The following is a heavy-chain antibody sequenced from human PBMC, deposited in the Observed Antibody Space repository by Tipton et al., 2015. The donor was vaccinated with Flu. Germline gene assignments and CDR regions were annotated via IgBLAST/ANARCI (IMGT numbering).Heavy chain of an antibody. CDR3: ARDRLNYYDSSSAAFDI. CDR1: GGSISTSGYY. J-gene: IGHJ3*02. Sequence: TLSLTCTVSGGSISTSGYYWGWIRQPPGKGPEWIGSIYYSGYTYYNPSLKSRVTVSGDKSRNQFSLKLSSVTAADTAVYYCARDRLNYYDSSSAAFDIWGQGAMVTVSS. V-gene: IGHV4-39*07. D-gene: IGHD3-22*01. CDR2: IYYSGYT.